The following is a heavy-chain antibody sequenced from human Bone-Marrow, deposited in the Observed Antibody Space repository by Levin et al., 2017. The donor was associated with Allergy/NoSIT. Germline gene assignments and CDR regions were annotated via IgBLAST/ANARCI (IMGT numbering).Heavy chain of an antibody. Sequence: GGSLRLSYAASGFTFSSYDMHWVRQATGRGLEWVSAIGTAADSYYSGSVKGRFTVSRDNAKNSFYLQMNSLRAGDTAVYYCARVALPRYCTSTSCSDSGYYFDYWGQGTLVTVSS. CDR3: ARVALPRYCTSTSCSDSGYYFDY. J-gene: IGHJ4*02. CDR2: IGTAADS. D-gene: IGHD2-2*01. V-gene: IGHV3-13*04. CDR1: GFTFSSYD.